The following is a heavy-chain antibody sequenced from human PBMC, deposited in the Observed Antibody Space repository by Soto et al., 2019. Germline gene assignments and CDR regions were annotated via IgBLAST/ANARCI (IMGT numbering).Heavy chain of an antibody. Sequence: SVKVSCEASGYTFTNYEINWVRQATGQGLEWMGWMNPGSGNTGYAHKFQGRVTMTRNISISTAYMELSRLGSDDTAIYYCARMAASGSLNWFDPWGQGTLVTVSS. J-gene: IGHJ5*02. CDR3: ARMAASGSLNWFDP. V-gene: IGHV1-8*01. D-gene: IGHD3-10*01. CDR1: GYTFTNYE. CDR2: MNPGSGNT.